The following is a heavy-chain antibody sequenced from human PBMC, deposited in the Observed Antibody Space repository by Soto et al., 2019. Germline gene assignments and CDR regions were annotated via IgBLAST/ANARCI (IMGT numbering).Heavy chain of an antibody. CDR1: GFTFSSYG. V-gene: IGHV3-30*03. CDR2: ISYDGSNK. Sequence: GGSLRLSCAASGFTFSSYGMHWVRQAPGKGLEWVAVISYDGSNKYYADSAKGRFTISRDNSKNTLYLQMNSLRAEDTAVYYCARVKVAATRYYYYGMDVWGQGTTVTVSS. D-gene: IGHD2-15*01. J-gene: IGHJ6*02. CDR3: ARVKVAATRYYYYGMDV.